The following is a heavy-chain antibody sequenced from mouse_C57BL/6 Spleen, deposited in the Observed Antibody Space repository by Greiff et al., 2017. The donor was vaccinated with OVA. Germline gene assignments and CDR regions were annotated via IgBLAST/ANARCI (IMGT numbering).Heavy chain of an antibody. V-gene: IGHV1-55*01. CDR2: IYPGSGST. D-gene: IGHD1-1*01. CDR3: ARSKGDYGSSYGN. CDR1: GYTFTSYW. Sequence: QVQLQQSGAELVKPGASVKMSCKASGYTFTSYWITWVKQRPGQGLEWIGDIYPGSGSTNYNEKFKSKATLTVDTSSSTAYMQLSSLTSEDSAVYYCARSKGDYGSSYGNWGQGTTLTVSS. J-gene: IGHJ2*01.